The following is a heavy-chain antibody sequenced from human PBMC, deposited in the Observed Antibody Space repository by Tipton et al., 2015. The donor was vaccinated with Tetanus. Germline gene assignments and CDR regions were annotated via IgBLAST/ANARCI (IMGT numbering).Heavy chain of an antibody. Sequence: SLRLSCAASGFSFSTFWMSWVRQAPGKGLEWVANIQEDGSQKYYVDSVKGRFTISRDNAKNSLYLQLNSLTGEDTAVYYCASGSTLDYWGQGTLVTVSS. V-gene: IGHV3-7*01. CDR2: IQEDGSQK. CDR1: GFSFSTFW. D-gene: IGHD6-25*01. CDR3: ASGSTLDY. J-gene: IGHJ4*02.